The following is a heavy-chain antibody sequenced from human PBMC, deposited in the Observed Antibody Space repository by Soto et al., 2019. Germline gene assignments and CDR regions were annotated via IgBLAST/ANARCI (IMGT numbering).Heavy chain of an antibody. V-gene: IGHV1-2*04. CDR3: ARDYSYGYGGMDV. J-gene: IGHJ6*02. Sequence: ASVKVSCKASGDTFTGYYMHWVRQAPGQGLEWMGWINPNSGGTNYAQKFQGWVTMTRDTSISTAYMELSRLRSDDTAVYYCARDYSYGYGGMDVWGQGTTVTVSS. CDR1: GDTFTGYY. D-gene: IGHD5-18*01. CDR2: INPNSGGT.